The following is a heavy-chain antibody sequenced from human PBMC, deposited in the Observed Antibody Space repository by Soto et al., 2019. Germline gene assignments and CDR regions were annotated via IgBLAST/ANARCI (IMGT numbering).Heavy chain of an antibody. J-gene: IGHJ6*04. Sequence: QVQLVQSGAEVKKPGSSVKVSCKASGGTFSSYAINWVRQAPGQGLEWMGGIIPIFATADYAQKFQGRVTITADESMSTAYMELSSLRSEDTAVYYCAQCLLGVNYYYGMDVWGKGTTVTVSS. V-gene: IGHV1-69*12. CDR2: IIPIFATA. CDR3: AQCLLGVNYYYGMDV. CDR1: GGTFSSYA. D-gene: IGHD3-16*01.